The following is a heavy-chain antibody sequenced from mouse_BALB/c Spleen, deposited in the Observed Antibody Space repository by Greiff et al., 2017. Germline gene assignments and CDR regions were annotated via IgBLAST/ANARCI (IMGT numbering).Heavy chain of an antibody. CDR1: GYSITSDYA. CDR3: ARGQRGLLAD. J-gene: IGHJ3*01. CDR2: ISYSGST. V-gene: IGHV3-2*02. Sequence: VQLQQSGPGLVKPSQSLSLTCTVTGYSITSDYAWNWIRQFPGNKLEWMGYISYSGSTSYNPSLKSRISITRDTSKNQYFLQLNSVTTEDTATYYCARGQRGLLADWGQGTLVTVSA. D-gene: IGHD3-2*01.